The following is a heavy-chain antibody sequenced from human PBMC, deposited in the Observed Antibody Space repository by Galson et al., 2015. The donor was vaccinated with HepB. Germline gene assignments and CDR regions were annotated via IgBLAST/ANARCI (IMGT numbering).Heavy chain of an antibody. Sequence: SVKVSCKASGYTFTGYYMHWVRQAPGQGLEWMGRINPNSGGTNYAQKFQGRVTMTRDTSISTAYMELSRLRSGDTVVYYCARGKRGIVAAGRGTYYYYGMDVWGQGTTVTVSS. V-gene: IGHV1-2*05. CDR3: ARGKRGIVAAGRGTYYYYGMDV. CDR2: INPNSGGT. J-gene: IGHJ6*02. CDR1: GYTFTGYY. D-gene: IGHD6-13*01.